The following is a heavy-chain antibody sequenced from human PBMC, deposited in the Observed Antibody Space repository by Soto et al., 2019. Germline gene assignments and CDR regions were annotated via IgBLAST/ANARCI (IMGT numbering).Heavy chain of an antibody. Sequence: QVQLVQSGAEVKKPGASVKVSCKASGYTFTSYGISWVRQAPGRGLEWVGWVSPYNGNRNYAQKVQGRVTMTTDTSPSTAYMELWSLKSDDTAVYYCARRYGDPSSAAGFDYWGQGTQVTVSS. D-gene: IGHD4-17*01. J-gene: IGHJ4*02. CDR1: GYTFTSYG. CDR2: VSPYNGNR. CDR3: ARRYGDPSSAAGFDY. V-gene: IGHV1-18*01.